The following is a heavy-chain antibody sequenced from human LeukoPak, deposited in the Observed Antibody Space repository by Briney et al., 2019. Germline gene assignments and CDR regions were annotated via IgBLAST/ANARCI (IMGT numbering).Heavy chain of an antibody. CDR1: GFTFSSYG. CDR3: AKGYLSFWVFDY. CDR2: ISYDGSNK. J-gene: IGHJ4*02. D-gene: IGHD3-16*01. Sequence: AGGSLRLSCAASGFTFSSYGMHWVRQDPGKGLEWVAVISYDGSNKYYADSVKGRFTISRGNSKNTLYLQMNSLRAEDTAVYYCAKGYLSFWVFDYWGQGTLVTVSS. V-gene: IGHV3-30*18.